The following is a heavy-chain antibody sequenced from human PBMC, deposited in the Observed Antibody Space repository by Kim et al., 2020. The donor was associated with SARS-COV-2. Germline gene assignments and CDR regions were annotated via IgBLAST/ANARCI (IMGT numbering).Heavy chain of an antibody. CDR1: GCTFSSRT. V-gene: IGHV3-23*05. D-gene: IGHD2-15*01. Sequence: GGSLRLSCAASGCTFSSRTFSWVCLVQGQGLEWVASVSNNNNPYYSYYVTGRFTVSRDITKSTHYLPMNSLTANATALSFYANDHPSGGWPTFNSWV. J-gene: IGHJ5*01. CDR3: ANDHPSGGWPTFNS. CDR2: VSNNNNP.